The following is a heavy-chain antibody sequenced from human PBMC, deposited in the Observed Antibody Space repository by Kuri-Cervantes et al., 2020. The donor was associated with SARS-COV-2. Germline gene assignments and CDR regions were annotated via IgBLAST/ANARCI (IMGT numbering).Heavy chain of an antibody. D-gene: IGHD3-22*01. V-gene: IGHV3-30*18. J-gene: IGHJ4*02. CDR2: ISYDGSNK. Sequence: GESLKISCAASGFTFSSYGMHWVRQAPGKGLEWVAVISYDGSNKYYADSVKGRFTISRDNSKNTLYLQLNSLRAEDTAMYYCAKTYYDSSGLHWGQGTLVTVSS. CDR1: GFTFSSYG. CDR3: AKTYYDSSGLH.